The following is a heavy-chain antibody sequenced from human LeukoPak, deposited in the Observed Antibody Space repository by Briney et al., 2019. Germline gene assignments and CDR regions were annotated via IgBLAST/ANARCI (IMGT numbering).Heavy chain of an antibody. CDR3: ARGGYDFWSGYQDYFDY. CDR1: GGSFSGYY. CDR2: IYTSGST. Sequence: SETLSLTCAVYGGSFSGYYWSWIRQPAGKGLEWIGRIYTSGSTNYNPSLTSRVTMSVDTSKNQFSLKLSSVTAADTAVYYCARGGYDFWSGYQDYFDYWGQGTLVTVSS. D-gene: IGHD3-3*01. J-gene: IGHJ4*02. V-gene: IGHV4-59*10.